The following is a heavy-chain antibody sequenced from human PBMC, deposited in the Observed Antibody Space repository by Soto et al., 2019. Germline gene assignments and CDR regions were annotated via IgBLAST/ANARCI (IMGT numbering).Heavy chain of an antibody. CDR3: ARGVVLVPATPNWFDP. Sequence: QVQLQASGPGLVKPSQTLSLTCTVSGGSISSGDYYWTWIRQHPGKGLECIGYISYSGSTYYNPSLRSRVSLSVDTSKNQFSLKLTSVTAADTAVYYCARGVVLVPATPNWFDPWGQGTLVTVSS. CDR2: ISYSGST. CDR1: GGSISSGDYY. V-gene: IGHV4-31*03. D-gene: IGHD2-2*01. J-gene: IGHJ5*02.